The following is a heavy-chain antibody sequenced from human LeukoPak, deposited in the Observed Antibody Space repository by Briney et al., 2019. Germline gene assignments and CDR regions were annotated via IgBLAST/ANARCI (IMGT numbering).Heavy chain of an antibody. J-gene: IGHJ4*02. CDR3: ATRRIAVAAPFDF. CDR1: GGSISSYY. CDR2: IYYSGSA. V-gene: IGHV4-59*01. Sequence: SETLSLTCTVSGGSISSYYWSWIRQPPGKGLEWIGYIYYSGSANYNPSLKSRVTISVDTSKNQFSLKLSSVTAADTAVYYCATRRIAVAAPFDFWGQGTLVTVSS. D-gene: IGHD6-19*01.